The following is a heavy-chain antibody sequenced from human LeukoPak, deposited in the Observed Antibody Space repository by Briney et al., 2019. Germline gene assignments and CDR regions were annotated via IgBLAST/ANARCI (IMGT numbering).Heavy chain of an antibody. CDR3: ARVADYYVSGHFDY. Sequence: GGSPRLSCAASGFTVSGNYMIWVRQTPGKSLEWVSLIYSGGNTYYTDSVKGRFTISRDNSENTLYLQMNSLRTEDTAVYYCARVADYYVSGHFDYWGQGTLVTVSS. D-gene: IGHD3-10*01. CDR2: IYSGGNT. V-gene: IGHV3-53*01. CDR1: GFTVSGNY. J-gene: IGHJ4*02.